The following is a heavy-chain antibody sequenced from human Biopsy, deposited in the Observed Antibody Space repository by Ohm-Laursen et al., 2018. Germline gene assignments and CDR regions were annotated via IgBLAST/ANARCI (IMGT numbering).Heavy chain of an antibody. CDR1: GFTVSRNY. V-gene: IGHV3-53*01. CDR2: IYTGGTT. D-gene: IGHD6-13*01. J-gene: IGHJ5*02. CDR3: AREAALNYSDSWYETWFDP. Sequence: SLRLSCTASGFTVSRNYMSWVRQAPGKGLEWVSVIYTGGTTYYSDSVKGRFTITRDNSKNILSLQMNSLRAEDTAVYYCAREAALNYSDSWYETWFDPWGQGTLVTVSS.